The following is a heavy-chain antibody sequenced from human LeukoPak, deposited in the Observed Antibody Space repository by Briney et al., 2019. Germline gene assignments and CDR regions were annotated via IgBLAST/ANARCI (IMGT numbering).Heavy chain of an antibody. V-gene: IGHV4-59*12. J-gene: IGHJ6*03. Sequence: SETLSLTCTVSGGSISSYFWSWIRQPPGKGLEWIGYIYYSGTTNYNPSLKSRVTISVDTSKNQFSLKLTSVTAADTAVYYCARVCIAARPDYYYYYMDVWGKGTTVTVSS. CDR1: GGSISSYF. D-gene: IGHD6-6*01. CDR2: IYYSGTT. CDR3: ARVCIAARPDYYYYYMDV.